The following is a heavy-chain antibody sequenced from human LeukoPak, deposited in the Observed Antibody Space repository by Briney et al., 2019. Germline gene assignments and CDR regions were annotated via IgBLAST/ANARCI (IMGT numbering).Heavy chain of an antibody. V-gene: IGHV3-23*01. CDR1: GFTFSSYA. Sequence: QSGGSLRLSCAASGFTFSSYAMTWVRQAPGKGLEWVSVTSGSGGSTYYPDSVKGRFTISRDNSKNTLYLQMNSLRAEDTAVYFCAKATGVGATLMFDYWGQGTLVTVSS. CDR2: TSGSGGST. D-gene: IGHD1-26*01. CDR3: AKATGVGATLMFDY. J-gene: IGHJ4*02.